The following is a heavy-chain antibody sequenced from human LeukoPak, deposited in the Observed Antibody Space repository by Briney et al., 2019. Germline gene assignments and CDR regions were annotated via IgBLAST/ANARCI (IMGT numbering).Heavy chain of an antibody. CDR3: AKDSRPLYCGGDCYSDFDY. CDR1: GFTFSSYV. V-gene: IGHV3-33*06. D-gene: IGHD2-21*02. J-gene: IGHJ4*02. Sequence: GGSLRLSCAASGFTFSSYVMHWVRQAPGKGLEWVAVIWYDGSNKYYADSVKGRFTISRDNSKNTLYLQMNSLRAEDTAVYYCAKDSRPLYCGGDCYSDFDYWGQGTLVTVSS. CDR2: IWYDGSNK.